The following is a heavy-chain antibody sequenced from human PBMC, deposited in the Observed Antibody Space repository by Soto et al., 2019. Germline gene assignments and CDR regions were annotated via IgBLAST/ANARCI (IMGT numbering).Heavy chain of an antibody. J-gene: IGHJ4*02. CDR1: GFNFSTYE. Sequence: PGGSLRLSCAAFGFNFSTYEMNWVRQAPGKGLEWVSHISVTGRTVGYTDSVKGRFTVSRDNAKNSLSLQMNSLGVEDTAVYYCARGRYYYDSSGYDYWGQGTLVTVSS. CDR3: ARGRYYYDSSGYDY. V-gene: IGHV3-48*03. D-gene: IGHD3-22*01. CDR2: ISVTGRTV.